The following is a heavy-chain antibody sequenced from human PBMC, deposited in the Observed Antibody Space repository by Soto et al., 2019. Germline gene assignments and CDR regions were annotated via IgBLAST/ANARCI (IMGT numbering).Heavy chain of an antibody. CDR2: IYYSGST. V-gene: IGHV4-59*01. J-gene: IGHJ6*04. D-gene: IGHD3-3*01. CDR3: ARVPLDFWPQAMDV. Sequence: PGKGLEWIGYIYYSGSTNYNPSLKSRVTISVDTSKNQFSLKLSSVTAADTAVFFCARVPLDFWPQAMDVWRTGPPV.